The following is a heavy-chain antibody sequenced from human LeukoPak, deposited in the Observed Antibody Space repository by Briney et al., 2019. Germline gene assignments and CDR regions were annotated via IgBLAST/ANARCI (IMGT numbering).Heavy chain of an antibody. CDR3: ARDSLFYSTPRGYDY. V-gene: IGHV4-38-2*02. Sequence: SETLSLTCTVSGYSISSGYYWGWIRQPPGKGLEWIGSIYHSGSTYYDPSLKSRVTISVDTSKNQFSLKLSSVTAADTAVYYCARDSLFYSTPRGYDYWGQGTLVTVSS. D-gene: IGHD2-15*01. CDR1: GYSISSGYY. CDR2: IYHSGST. J-gene: IGHJ4*02.